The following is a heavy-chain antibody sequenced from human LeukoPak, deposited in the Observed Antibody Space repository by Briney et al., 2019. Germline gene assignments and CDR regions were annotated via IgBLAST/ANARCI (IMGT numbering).Heavy chain of an antibody. Sequence: SETLSLTCAVYGGSFSGYYWSWIRQPPGKGLEWIGEINHSGSTNYNPSLKSRVTISVDTSKNQFSLKLSSVTAADTAVYYCARRISGGYRYYYYYYMDVWGKGTTVTISS. CDR2: INHSGST. CDR1: GGSFSGYY. D-gene: IGHD3-16*02. J-gene: IGHJ6*03. CDR3: ARRISGGYRYYYYYYMDV. V-gene: IGHV4-34*01.